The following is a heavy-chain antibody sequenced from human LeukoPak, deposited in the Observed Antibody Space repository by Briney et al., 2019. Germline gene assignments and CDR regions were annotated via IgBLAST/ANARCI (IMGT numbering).Heavy chain of an antibody. CDR2: IYHSGGT. CDR1: GGSISRRTNW. J-gene: IGHJ6*03. V-gene: IGHV4-4*02. CDR3: VANGYYCLDV. Sequence: SGTLSLTCAVSGGSISRRTNWWSWVRQPPGKGLEWIGEIYHSGGTNYNPSLKSRITISVDKSQNQFSLKVDSLTAADTAVYYCVANGYYCLDVWGKGITVTVSS. D-gene: IGHD2-8*01.